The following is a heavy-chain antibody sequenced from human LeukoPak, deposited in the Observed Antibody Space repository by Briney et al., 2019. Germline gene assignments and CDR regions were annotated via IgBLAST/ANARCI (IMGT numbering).Heavy chain of an antibody. CDR1: GYTSTGYY. D-gene: IGHD3-22*01. Sequence: GASVKVSCKASGYTSTGYYMHWVRQAPGQGLEWMGWINPNSGGTNYAQKFQGWVTMTRDTSISTAYMELSRLRSDDTAVYYCAREVRGKYYDSSGYYSDFDYWGQGTLVTVSS. J-gene: IGHJ4*02. V-gene: IGHV1-2*04. CDR2: INPNSGGT. CDR3: AREVRGKYYDSSGYYSDFDY.